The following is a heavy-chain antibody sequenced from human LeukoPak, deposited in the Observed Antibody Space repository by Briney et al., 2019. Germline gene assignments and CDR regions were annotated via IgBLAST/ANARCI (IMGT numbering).Heavy chain of an antibody. CDR3: ARDRSGSYFYYYYGMDV. CDR2: IKQDGSEK. CDR1: GFTFSSYW. J-gene: IGHJ6*02. D-gene: IGHD1-26*01. Sequence: GALRLSCAASGFTFSSYWMSWVRQAPGKGLEWVANIKQDGSEKYYVDSVKGRFTISRDNAKNSLYLQMNSLRAEDTAVYYCARDRSGSYFYYYYGMDVWGQGTRSPSP. V-gene: IGHV3-7*01.